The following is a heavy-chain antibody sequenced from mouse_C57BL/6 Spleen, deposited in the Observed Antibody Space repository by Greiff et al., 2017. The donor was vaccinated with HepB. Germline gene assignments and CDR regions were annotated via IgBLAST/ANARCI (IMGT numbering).Heavy chain of an antibody. D-gene: IGHD2-5*01. V-gene: IGHV1-52*01. CDR3: ARANYYSNYLRYFDV. J-gene: IGHJ1*03. Sequence: QVQLQQPGAELVRPGSSVKLSCKASGYTFTSYWMHWVQQRPIPGLEWIGNIDPSDSETHYNQKFKDKATLTVDKSSSTAYMQRSSLTSEDSAVYYCARANYYSNYLRYFDVWGTGTTVTVSS. CDR2: IDPSDSET. CDR1: GYTFTSYW.